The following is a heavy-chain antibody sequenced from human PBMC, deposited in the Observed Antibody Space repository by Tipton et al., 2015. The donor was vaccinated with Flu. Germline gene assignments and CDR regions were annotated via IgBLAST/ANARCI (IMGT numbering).Heavy chain of an antibody. V-gene: IGHV3-33*08. CDR3: ARDFSAVVVAPSRDFRLDF. J-gene: IGHJ4*02. Sequence: QVQLVQSGGGVVQPGTSLRLSCAASGFTFSTYGMHWVRQAPGKGLEWVAVIGHDGTSTYCADSLRGRFTISRDNSKNTLYLHLNSLGAEDTAVYYCARDFSAVVVAPSRDFRLDFWGQGTLVTVSS. D-gene: IGHD2-15*01. CDR2: IGHDGTST. CDR1: GFTFSTYG.